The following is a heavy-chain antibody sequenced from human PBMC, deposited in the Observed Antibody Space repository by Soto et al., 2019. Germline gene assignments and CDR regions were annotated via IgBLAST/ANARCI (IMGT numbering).Heavy chain of an antibody. CDR3: VRRMASPDQ. Sequence: TASGFTFSDYEMNWVRQAPGKGLEWVSYITSGGRSIYYADSVKGRFIISRDNAENSLYLQMNSLRPEDTAVYYCVRRMASPDQWGQGTLVTVSS. D-gene: IGHD2-15*01. CDR1: GFTFSDYE. V-gene: IGHV3-48*03. CDR2: ITSGGRSI. J-gene: IGHJ4*02.